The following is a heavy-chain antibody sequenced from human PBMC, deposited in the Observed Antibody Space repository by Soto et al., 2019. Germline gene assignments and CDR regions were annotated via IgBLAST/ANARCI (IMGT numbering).Heavy chain of an antibody. CDR2: IYYSGST. Sequence: SETLSLTCTVSGGSISSGGYYWSWIRQHPGKGLEWIGYIYYSGSTYYNPSLKSRVTISVDTSKNQFSLKLSSVTAADTAVYYCAVNVDTAMENWGQGTLVTVSS. D-gene: IGHD5-18*01. J-gene: IGHJ4*02. CDR1: GGSISSGGYY. V-gene: IGHV4-31*03. CDR3: AVNVDTAMEN.